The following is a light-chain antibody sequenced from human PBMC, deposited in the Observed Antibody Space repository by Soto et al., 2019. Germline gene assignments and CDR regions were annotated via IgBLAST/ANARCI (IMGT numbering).Light chain of an antibody. J-gene: IGKJ1*01. V-gene: IGKV3-15*01. CDR2: GAS. Sequence: EIVMTQSPATLSVSPGERATLSCRASQSVSSNLAWYQQKPGQAPRLLMYGASTRATGIPDRFSGSGSGTVFTLTISSLQSEDFAVYYCQQHNNWPPWTFGQGTKVETK. CDR3: QQHNNWPPWT. CDR1: QSVSSN.